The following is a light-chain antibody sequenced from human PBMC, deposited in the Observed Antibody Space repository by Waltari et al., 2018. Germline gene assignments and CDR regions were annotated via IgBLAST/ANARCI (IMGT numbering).Light chain of an antibody. Sequence: EIVMTQSPATLSVSPGESVTLACRASRTVNSNLAWYQQKPVPAPRLLSYGPSTRATGIPARFSGTGSGTEFTLTISSVQSADFAVYYCQQFYDWPLTFGGGTKVELK. CDR2: GPS. CDR1: RTVNSN. V-gene: IGKV3-15*01. J-gene: IGKJ4*01. CDR3: QQFYDWPLT.